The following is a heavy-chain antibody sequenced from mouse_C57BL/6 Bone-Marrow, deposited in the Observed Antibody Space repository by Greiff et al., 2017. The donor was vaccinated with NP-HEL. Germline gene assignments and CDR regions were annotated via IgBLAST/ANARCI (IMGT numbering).Heavy chain of an antibody. CDR3: ARGIYYYGSGADY. CDR1: GYSFTGYF. J-gene: IGHJ2*01. D-gene: IGHD1-1*01. Sequence: EVMLVESGPELVKPGDSVKISCKASGYSFTGYFMNWVMQSHGKSLEWIGRINPYNGDTFYNQKFKGKATLTVDKSSSTAHMELRSLTSEDSAVYYCARGIYYYGSGADYWGQGTTLTVSS. V-gene: IGHV1-20*01. CDR2: INPYNGDT.